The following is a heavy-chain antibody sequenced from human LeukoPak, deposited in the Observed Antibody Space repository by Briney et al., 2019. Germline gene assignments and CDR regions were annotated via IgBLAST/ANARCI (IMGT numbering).Heavy chain of an antibody. CDR3: AREKFHDYNLDL. J-gene: IGHJ5*02. V-gene: IGHV3-74*03. D-gene: IGHD3-10*01. CDR2: INSDGSST. CDR1: GFTFSAYW. Sequence: PGGSLRLSCAASGFTFSAYWMHWVRQVPGQGLVWVSRINSDGSSTTYADSVKGRFTISRDDAKNTLFLQMSSLRAEDTAVYYCAREKFHDYNLDLWGLGTLVTVSS.